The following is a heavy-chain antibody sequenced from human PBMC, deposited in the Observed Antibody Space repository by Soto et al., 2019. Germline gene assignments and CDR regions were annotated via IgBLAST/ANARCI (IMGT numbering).Heavy chain of an antibody. CDR1: GFTFSTYA. Sequence: EVQLVESGGGLVQPGGSLRLSCAASGFTFSTYAMSWVRQAPGKGLEWVSVVGGSGGDINYADSVKGRFTISRDNSKNRLYLQMNSLRAEDTPAYYGGNDLSARWLTAFESGARGQWSPSLQ. J-gene: IGHJ3*01. CDR3: GNDLSARWLTAFES. V-gene: IGHV3-23*04. CDR2: VGGSGGDI. D-gene: IGHD3-22*01.